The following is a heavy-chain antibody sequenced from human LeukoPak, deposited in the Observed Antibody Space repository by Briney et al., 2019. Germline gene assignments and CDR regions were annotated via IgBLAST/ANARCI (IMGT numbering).Heavy chain of an antibody. J-gene: IGHJ4*02. Sequence: SETLSLTCTVSGGSISSYFWSWIRQPPGKGLEWIGYIYYSGSTNYNPSLKSRATMSVDTSKNQFSLKLSSVTAADTAVYYCARIDRAVAGTIDYWGQGTLVTVSS. CDR2: IYYSGST. D-gene: IGHD6-19*01. V-gene: IGHV4-59*08. CDR1: GGSISSYF. CDR3: ARIDRAVAGTIDY.